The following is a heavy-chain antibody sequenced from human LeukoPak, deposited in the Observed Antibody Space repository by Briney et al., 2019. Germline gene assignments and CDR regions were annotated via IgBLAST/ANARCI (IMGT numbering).Heavy chain of an antibody. Sequence: SETLSLTCTVSGYSISSGYYWGWIRQPPGKGLEWIGSIYHSGSTYYNPSLKSRVTISVDTSKNQFYLKLSSVTAADTAVYYCARAEEPAPIEGAFDIWGQGTMVTVSS. CDR3: ARAEEPAPIEGAFDI. J-gene: IGHJ3*02. CDR1: GYSISSGYY. D-gene: IGHD2-2*01. CDR2: IYHSGST. V-gene: IGHV4-38-2*02.